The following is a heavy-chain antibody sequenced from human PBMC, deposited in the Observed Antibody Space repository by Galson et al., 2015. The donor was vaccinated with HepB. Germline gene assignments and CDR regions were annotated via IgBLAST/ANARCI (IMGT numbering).Heavy chain of an antibody. CDR2: LYNVA. V-gene: IGHV3-74*01. Sequence: SLRLSCAATGFSVRGYWMHWVRQAPGKGLVWVSRLYNVATYADSVKGRFTISRDNGDNTLYLQMNSLTAEDTATYYCVRGNSGYGNFDLWGQGTPVTVSS. J-gene: IGHJ4*02. D-gene: IGHD4-17*01. CDR1: GFSVRGYW. CDR3: VRGNSGYGNFDL.